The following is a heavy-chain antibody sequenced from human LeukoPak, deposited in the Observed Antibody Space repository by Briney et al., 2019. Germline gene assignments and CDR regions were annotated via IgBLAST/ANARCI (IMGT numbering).Heavy chain of an antibody. J-gene: IGHJ4*02. CDR3: ARDRRVGYFDY. Sequence: PGGSLRLSCAASGFTVSSNYMSWVRQAPGKGLEWVSVIYSGGSTYCADSVKGRFTISRDNSKNTLYLQMNSLRAEDTAVYYCARDRRVGYFDYWGQGTLVTVSS. CDR1: GFTVSSNY. V-gene: IGHV3-53*01. D-gene: IGHD2-15*01. CDR2: IYSGGST.